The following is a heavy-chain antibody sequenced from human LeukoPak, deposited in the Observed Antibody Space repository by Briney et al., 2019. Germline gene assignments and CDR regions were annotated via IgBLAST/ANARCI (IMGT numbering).Heavy chain of an antibody. Sequence: GASVKVSCKVSGYTLTELSMHWVRQAPGQGLEWMGLINPSGSSTLYAQKFQGRVTMTRDMSTTTDYMELSSLRSEDTAVYYCARGGWNKFDYWGQGTLVTVSS. CDR3: ARGGWNKFDY. CDR2: INPSGSST. J-gene: IGHJ4*02. CDR1: GYTLTELS. V-gene: IGHV1-46*01. D-gene: IGHD3-22*01.